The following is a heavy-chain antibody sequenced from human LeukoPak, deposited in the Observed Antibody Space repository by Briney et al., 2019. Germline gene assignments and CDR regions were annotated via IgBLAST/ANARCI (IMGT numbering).Heavy chain of an antibody. CDR2: IWYDGSNK. CDR3: ARGGSGDYFDY. Sequence: GRSLRLSCAASGFTFSSYGMHWVRQAPGKGLEWVAVIWYDGSNKYYADSVKGRFTISRDNSKNTLYLQMNSLRAEDTAVYYCARGGSGDYFDYWGQGTLVTVSS. D-gene: IGHD3-10*01. J-gene: IGHJ4*02. V-gene: IGHV3-33*01. CDR1: GFTFSSYG.